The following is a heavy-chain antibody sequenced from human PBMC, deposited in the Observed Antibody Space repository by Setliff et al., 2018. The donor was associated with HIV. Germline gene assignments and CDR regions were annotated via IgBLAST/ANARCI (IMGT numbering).Heavy chain of an antibody. J-gene: IGHJ4*01. CDR2: INTSGGSA. CDR1: GYTFTTYP. Sequence: KVSCKASGYTFTTYPMHWVRQAPGQGLEWMGVINTSGGSAGYAEKFRGRVTMTRDTSTNTVHMDLRNLRSEDTAVYYCARNQGDSSGWYAGDFWGHGTLVTVSS. CDR3: ARNQGDSSGWYAGDF. D-gene: IGHD6-19*01. V-gene: IGHV1-46*01.